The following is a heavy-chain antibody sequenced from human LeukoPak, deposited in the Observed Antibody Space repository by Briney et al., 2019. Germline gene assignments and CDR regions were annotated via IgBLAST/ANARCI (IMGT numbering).Heavy chain of an antibody. CDR2: ISAYNGNT. Sequence: ASVKVSCKASGYTFTSYGISWVRQAPGQGLEWMGWISAYNGNTNYAQKLQGRVTMTTDTSTSTAYMELRSLRSDDTAVYYCARHATYSSGWYGYNWFDPWGQGTLVTVSS. CDR1: GYTFTSYG. D-gene: IGHD6-19*01. V-gene: IGHV1-18*01. CDR3: ARHATYSSGWYGYNWFDP. J-gene: IGHJ5*02.